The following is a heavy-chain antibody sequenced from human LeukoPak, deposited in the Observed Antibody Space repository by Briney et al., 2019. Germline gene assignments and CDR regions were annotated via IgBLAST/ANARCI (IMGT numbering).Heavy chain of an antibody. D-gene: IGHD5-18*01. J-gene: IGHJ4*02. CDR1: GYTFTSYD. Sequence: GASVKVSCKASGYTFTSYDINWVRQATGQGLEWMGWMNPNSGNTGYAQKFQGRVTMTRNTSISTAYMELSSLRSDDTAVYYCARDAPSAMDYFDYWGQGTLVTVSS. V-gene: IGHV1-8*01. CDR2: MNPNSGNT. CDR3: ARDAPSAMDYFDY.